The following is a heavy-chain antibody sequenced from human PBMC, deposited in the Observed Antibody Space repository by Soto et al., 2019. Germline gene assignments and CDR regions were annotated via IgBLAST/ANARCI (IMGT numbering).Heavy chain of an antibody. J-gene: IGHJ6*02. D-gene: IGHD2-2*02. CDR1: GFTFSSYA. CDR2: ISYDGSNK. CDR3: ARDLRKYQLLYPSYYYYGMDV. V-gene: IGHV3-30-3*01. Sequence: PGGSLRLSCAASGFTFSSYAMHWVRQAPGKGLECVAVISYDGSNKYYADSVKGRFTISRDNSKNTLYLQMNSLRAEDTAVYYCARDLRKYQLLYPSYYYYGMDVWGQGTTVTVSS.